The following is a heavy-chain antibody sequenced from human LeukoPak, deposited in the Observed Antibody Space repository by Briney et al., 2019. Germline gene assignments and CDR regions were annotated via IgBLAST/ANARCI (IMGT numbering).Heavy chain of an antibody. J-gene: IGHJ5*02. D-gene: IGHD3-9*01. CDR2: ISAYNGNT. V-gene: IGHV1-18*01. Sequence: GASVKVSCKASGYTFTSYGISWVRQAPGQGLEWMGWISAYNGNTNYAQKFQDRVTMTRNTSISTAYMELSSLRSEDTAVYYCARGVLRYFDWLLYGNSNWFDPWGQGTLVTVSS. CDR1: GYTFTSYG. CDR3: ARGVLRYFDWLLYGNSNWFDP.